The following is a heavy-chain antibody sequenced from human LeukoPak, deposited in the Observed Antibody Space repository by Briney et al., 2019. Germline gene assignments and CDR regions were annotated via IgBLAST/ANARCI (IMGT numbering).Heavy chain of an antibody. CDR3: ARVWGITMVRGAAYYFDY. Sequence: ASVKVSCKASGYTFTSYGINWVRQATGQGLEWMGWMNPNSGNTGYAQKFQGRVTMTRNASISTAYMELSSLRSEDTAVYYCARVWGITMVRGAAYYFDYWGQGILVTVSS. J-gene: IGHJ4*02. CDR1: GYTFTSYG. D-gene: IGHD3-10*01. CDR2: MNPNSGNT. V-gene: IGHV1-8*01.